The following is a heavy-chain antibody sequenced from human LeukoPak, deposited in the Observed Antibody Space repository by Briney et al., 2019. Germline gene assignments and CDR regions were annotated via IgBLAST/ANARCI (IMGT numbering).Heavy chain of an antibody. CDR1: GGSISSSTYY. J-gene: IGHJ3*02. CDR2: IYYSGST. D-gene: IGHD3-22*01. V-gene: IGHV4-39*01. Sequence: SETLSLTCTVPGGSISSSTYYWGWIRQPPGKGLEWIGSIYYSGSTYYNPSLKSRVTISVDTSRNQFSLKLSSVTAADTAVYYCARRSQYYYDSSGYFDAFDIWGQGTMVTVSS. CDR3: ARRSQYYYDSSGYFDAFDI.